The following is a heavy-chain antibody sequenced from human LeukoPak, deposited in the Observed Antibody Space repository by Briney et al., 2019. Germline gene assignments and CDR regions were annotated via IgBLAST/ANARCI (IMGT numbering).Heavy chain of an antibody. Sequence: GGSLRLSCAASGFTFSSYAMSWVRQAPGKGLEWVSSISGDRTYYTGSVKGRFTISTDTSKATLYLQMNSLRAEDTAVYYCAKRTQGNSGPFDYWGQGTLVTVSS. CDR1: GFTFSSYA. V-gene: IGHV3-23*01. CDR3: AKRTQGNSGPFDY. CDR2: ISGDRT. J-gene: IGHJ4*02. D-gene: IGHD4-23*01.